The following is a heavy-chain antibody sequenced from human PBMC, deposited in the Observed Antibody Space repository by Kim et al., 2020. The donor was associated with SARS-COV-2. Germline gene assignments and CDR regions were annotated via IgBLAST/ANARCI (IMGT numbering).Heavy chain of an antibody. D-gene: IGHD3-10*01. J-gene: IGHJ5*02. V-gene: IGHV1-3*01. CDR3: ARDLRVLWFGELNNWFDP. Sequence: QGRVTITRDTSASTAYMELSSLRSEDTAVYYCARDLRVLWFGELNNWFDPWGQGTLVTVSS.